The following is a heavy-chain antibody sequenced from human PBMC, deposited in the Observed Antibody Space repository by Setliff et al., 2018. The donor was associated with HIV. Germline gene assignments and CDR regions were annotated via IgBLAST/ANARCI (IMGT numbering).Heavy chain of an antibody. CDR2: VSYSGST. CDR1: GGSISSNIYF. Sequence: SETLSLTCTVSGGSISSNIYFWSWIRQPPGKGLEWLGYVSYSGSTNFNPSLESRLAMSVDMSKNHFSLKLRSVTAADTAVYYCARHGHFYDSSSSDAFDIWGHGTMVTVSS. J-gene: IGHJ3*02. V-gene: IGHV4-61*05. CDR3: ARHGHFYDSSSSDAFDI. D-gene: IGHD3-22*01.